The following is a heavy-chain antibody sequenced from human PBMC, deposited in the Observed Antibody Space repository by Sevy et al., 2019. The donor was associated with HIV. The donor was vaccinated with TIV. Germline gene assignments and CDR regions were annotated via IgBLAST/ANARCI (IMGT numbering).Heavy chain of an antibody. Sequence: GGSLRLSCAASGFAFSNYYAMHWVRQAPGKGLEWVALISYDGSDTYYADSVKGRFTVSSDNFKNKLFLQMNSLTTEDTAVYYCARPRANYVDHYFFYAMDVWGQGTTVTVSS. J-gene: IGHJ6*02. CDR3: ARPRANYVDHYFFYAMDV. V-gene: IGHV3-30-3*01. CDR1: GFAFSNYYA. CDR2: ISYDGSDT. D-gene: IGHD4-17*01.